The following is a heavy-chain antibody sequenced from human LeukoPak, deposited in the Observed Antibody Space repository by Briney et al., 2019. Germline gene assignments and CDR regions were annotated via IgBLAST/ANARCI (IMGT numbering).Heavy chain of an antibody. CDR3: ARESGSYGLNWFDP. D-gene: IGHD1-26*01. CDR1: GYTFTSYA. J-gene: IGHJ5*02. CDR2: INTNTGNP. Sequence: ASVKVSCKASGYTFTSYAMNWVRQAPGQGLEWMGWINTNTGNPTYAQGFTGRVVLSLDTSVSTAYLQISSLKAEDTAVYYCARESGSYGLNWFDPWGQGNLVTVSS. V-gene: IGHV7-4-1*02.